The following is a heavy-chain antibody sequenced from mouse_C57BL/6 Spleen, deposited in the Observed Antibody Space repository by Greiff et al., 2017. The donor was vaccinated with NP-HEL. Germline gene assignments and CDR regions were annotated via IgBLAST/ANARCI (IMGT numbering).Heavy chain of an antibody. CDR1: GYTFTSYW. CDR3: ARWSSYWYFDV. J-gene: IGHJ1*03. Sequence: VQLQQPGAELVKPGASVKLSCKASGYTFTSYWMQWVKQRPGQGLEWIGEIDPSDSYTNYNQKFKGKATLTVDTSSSTAYMQLSSLTSEDSAVYYCARWSSYWYFDVWGTGTTVTVSS. CDR2: IDPSDSYT. V-gene: IGHV1-50*01. D-gene: IGHD1-1*01.